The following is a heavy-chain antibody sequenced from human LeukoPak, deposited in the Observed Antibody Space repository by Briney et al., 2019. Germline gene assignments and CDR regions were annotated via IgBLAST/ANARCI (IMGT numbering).Heavy chain of an antibody. CDR3: ARADSRDH. CDR1: GYTFTGYY. Sequence: ASVKVSCKASGYTFTGYYIHWVRQAPGQGLEWMGRINPSSGGTNYAQKFQGRVTMTRDTSISTAYMELSSLISDDSALYYCARADSRDHWGQGTLVTVSS. V-gene: IGHV1-2*06. J-gene: IGHJ4*02. CDR2: INPSSGGT.